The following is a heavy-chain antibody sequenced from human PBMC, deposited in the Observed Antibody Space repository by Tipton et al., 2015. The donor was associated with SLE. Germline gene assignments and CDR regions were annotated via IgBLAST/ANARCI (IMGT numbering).Heavy chain of an antibody. CDR1: GASLSSSSFC. CDR3: AKDETGMDV. Sequence: LRLSCSVSGASLSSSSFCWGWIRRPPGKGLEWIGSFCYSGTYYNPSLKSRVTISVDTSKKQFSLKLTSMTAADTAVYYCAKDETGMDVWGQGTTVTVSS. V-gene: IGHV4-39*07. J-gene: IGHJ6*02. CDR2: FCYSGT.